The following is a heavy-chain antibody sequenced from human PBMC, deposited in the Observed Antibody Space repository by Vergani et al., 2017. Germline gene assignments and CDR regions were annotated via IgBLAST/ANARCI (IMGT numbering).Heavy chain of an antibody. CDR1: GGSINTGAYY. V-gene: IGHV4-61*02. J-gene: IGHJ6*03. CDR3: ARESAVATASWPGFNYYYYYMDV. Sequence: QVQLQESGPGLVKPSQTLSLTCTVSGGSINTGAYYWSWIRQPAGKGLEWIGRIYTSGSTNYNPSLKSRVTMSVDTSKNQFSLKLSSVTAADTAVYYCARESAVATASWPGFNYYYYYMDVWGKGTTVTVSS. CDR2: IYTSGST. D-gene: IGHD5-12*01.